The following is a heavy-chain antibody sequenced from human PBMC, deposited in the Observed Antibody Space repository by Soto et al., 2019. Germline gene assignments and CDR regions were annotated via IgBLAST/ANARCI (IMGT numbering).Heavy chain of an antibody. CDR3: ARGGGHMFYYFDY. D-gene: IGHD5-18*01. J-gene: IGHJ4*02. CDR2: IWYDGSDK. V-gene: IGHV3-33*01. Sequence: TGGSLRLSCVASGFTFSSHGIHWVRQAPGKGLEWVAVIWYDGSDKYYADSVKGRFTISRDNSKSTLYLQMNSLRVEDTAVYYCARGGGHMFYYFDYWGQGTLVTVSS. CDR1: GFTFSSHG.